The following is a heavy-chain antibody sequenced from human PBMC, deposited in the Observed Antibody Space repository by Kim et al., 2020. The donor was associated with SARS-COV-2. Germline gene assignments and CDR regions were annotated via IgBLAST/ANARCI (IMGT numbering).Heavy chain of an antibody. D-gene: IGHD1-26*01. CDR3: ARRVDWYSGSYYHAFDI. J-gene: IGHJ3*02. Sequence: SETLSLTCTVSGGSISSSSHYWGWIRQPPGKGLEWIGSIYYSGSTYYNPSLKSRVTISVDTSKNQFSLKLSSVTAADTAVYYCARRVDWYSGSYYHAFDIWGQGTMVTVSS. V-gene: IGHV4-39*01. CDR1: GGSISSSSHY. CDR2: IYYSGST.